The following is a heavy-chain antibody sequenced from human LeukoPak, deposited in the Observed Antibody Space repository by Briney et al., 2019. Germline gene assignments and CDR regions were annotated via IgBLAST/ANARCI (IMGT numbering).Heavy chain of an antibody. CDR3: TRENGAFPPFGY. V-gene: IGHV4-4*02. D-gene: IGHD2-8*01. J-gene: IGHJ4*02. CDR1: GGSITRTNW. CDR2: VSLTGLT. Sequence: SGTLSLTCGVSGGSITRTNWWSWVRQPPGQGLEWIGEVSLTGLTNYNPSLSSRVIMALDTSKNHLSLNLTSVTAADTAVYYCTRENGAFPPFGYWGQGTLVTVPS.